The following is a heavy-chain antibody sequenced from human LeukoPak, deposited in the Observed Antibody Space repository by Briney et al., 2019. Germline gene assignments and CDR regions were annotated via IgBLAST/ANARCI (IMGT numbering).Heavy chain of an antibody. D-gene: IGHD5-18*01. CDR2: IYYSGST. CDR3: ARVYINSYGYLYYYYYMDV. V-gene: IGHV4-39*07. Sequence: SETLSLTCTVSGGSISSSSYYWGWIRQPPGKGLEWIGSIYYSGSTYYNPSLKSRVAISIDTSKNQFSLKLSSVTAADTAVYYCARVYINSYGYLYYYYYMDVWGKGTTVTVSS. CDR1: GGSISSSSYY. J-gene: IGHJ6*03.